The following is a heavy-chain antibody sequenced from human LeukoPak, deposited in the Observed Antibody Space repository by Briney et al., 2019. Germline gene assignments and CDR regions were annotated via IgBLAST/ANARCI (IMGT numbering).Heavy chain of an antibody. CDR1: GITLNSYA. CDR2: ITASGAST. D-gene: IGHD5-24*01. Sequence: GGSLRLSCVASGITLNSYAMYWIRQAPGKGLRWGSGITASGASTYYADSVKGRFTISRDTSKPTLYLQMNTLTVEDTAISDCAKDREGWLQSDGFDIWGQGTMVTVSS. CDR3: AKDREGWLQSDGFDI. V-gene: IGHV3-23*01. J-gene: IGHJ3*02.